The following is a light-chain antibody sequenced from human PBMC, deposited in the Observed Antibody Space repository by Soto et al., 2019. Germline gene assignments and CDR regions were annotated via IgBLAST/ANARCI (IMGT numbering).Light chain of an antibody. V-gene: IGKV1-39*01. CDR1: QSISSY. CDR3: QQSYSTLWT. CDR2: AAS. Sequence: IQVTQSPTSLSSCVLDRVSITCRASQSISSYLNWYQQKPGKAPKLLIYAASSLQSGVPSRFSGSGSGTDFTLTISSLQPEDFATYYCQQSYSTLWTFGQGTKVDIK. J-gene: IGKJ1*01.